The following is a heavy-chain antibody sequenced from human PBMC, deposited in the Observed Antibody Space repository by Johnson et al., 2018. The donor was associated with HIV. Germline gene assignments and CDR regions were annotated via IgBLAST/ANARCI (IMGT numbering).Heavy chain of an antibody. D-gene: IGHD5-24*01. J-gene: IGHJ3*01. CDR3: ARACRDGYTCDVYDV. V-gene: IGHV3-30*19. CDR1: GFTFSSYG. Sequence: QVQVVESGGGVVQPGGSLRLSCAASGFTFSSYGMHWVRQAPGKGLEWVAVITASGGTTYYADSVRGRFTISRDNSKNTLFLQMNSLRAEDTAVFYCARACRDGYTCDVYDVWGQGTMVTVSS. CDR2: ITASGGTT.